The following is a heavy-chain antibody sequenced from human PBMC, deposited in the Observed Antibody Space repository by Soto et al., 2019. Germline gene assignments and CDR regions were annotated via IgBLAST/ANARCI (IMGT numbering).Heavy chain of an antibody. J-gene: IGHJ6*02. CDR1: GGSISSYY. Sequence: SETLSLTCTVSGGSISSYYWSWIRQPPGKGLEWIEYIYYSGSTNYNPSLKSRVTISVDTSKNQFSLKLSSVTAADTAVYYCARERYYGMDVWGQGTTVTVSS. CDR2: IYYSGST. CDR3: ARERYYGMDV. V-gene: IGHV4-59*01.